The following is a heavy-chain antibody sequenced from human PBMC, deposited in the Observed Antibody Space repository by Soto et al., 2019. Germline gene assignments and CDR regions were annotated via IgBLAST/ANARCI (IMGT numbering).Heavy chain of an antibody. J-gene: IGHJ6*02. CDR1: RDAFSKYA. Sequence: QVQLVQSGAEVKKPWSSVKVSCKASRDAFSKYAFNWVRQAPGQGLEWMGWIIPIFGSRKYAEKFQGRVTITADESTSTAYMELRSLRFEDTAVYYCARGETYLGVWGQGTTVTVSS. V-gene: IGHV1-69*01. D-gene: IGHD3-16*01. CDR3: ARGETYLGV. CDR2: IIPIFGSR.